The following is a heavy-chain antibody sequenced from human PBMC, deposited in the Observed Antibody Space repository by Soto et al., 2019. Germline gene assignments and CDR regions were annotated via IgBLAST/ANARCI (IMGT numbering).Heavy chain of an antibody. D-gene: IGHD6-13*01. J-gene: IGHJ6*02. CDR2: ISWNSGSI. CDR1: GFTFDDYA. CDR3: ATIAAASPDYYYYGMDV. Sequence: EVQLVESGGGLVQPGRSLRLSCAASGFTFDDYAMHWVRQAPGKGLEGVSGISWNSGSIGYADSVKGRFTISRDNAKNALYLQMTRLRAEDTALYYCATIAAASPDYYYYGMDVWGQGTTVTVSS. V-gene: IGHV3-9*01.